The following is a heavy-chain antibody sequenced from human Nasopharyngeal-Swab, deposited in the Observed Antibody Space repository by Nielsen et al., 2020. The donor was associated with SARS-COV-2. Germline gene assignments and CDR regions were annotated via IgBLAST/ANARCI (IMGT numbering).Heavy chain of an antibody. CDR1: GFTFSSYA. Sequence: GESLKISCAASGFTFSSYAMSWVRQAPGKGLEWVSTISGSDGSAYYADSVKGRFTISRDNSRHTLCLQMNSLSAEDTAVYYCARIRTGAYFDYWGQGTLVTVSS. CDR2: ISGSDGSA. D-gene: IGHD1-14*01. V-gene: IGHV3-23*01. J-gene: IGHJ4*02. CDR3: ARIRTGAYFDY.